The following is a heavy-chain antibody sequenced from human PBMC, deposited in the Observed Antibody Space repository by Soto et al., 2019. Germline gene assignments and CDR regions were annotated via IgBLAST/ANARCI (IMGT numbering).Heavy chain of an antibody. J-gene: IGHJ6*04. CDR2: IKRGGTT. Sequence: EVQLVKSGRGLVQPGGSLRLSCAASGFTVSSKYMTWVRQAPGKGLELVSLIKRGGTTYYADSVNGRFTISRDTSENTVNLAKDSLRAEDRAVYYCARDDILCDGVRCYGIPLDGWGKRTTVTVSS. CDR3: ARDDILCDGVRCYGIPLDG. D-gene: IGHD2-15*01. V-gene: IGHV3-66*01. CDR1: GFTVSSKY.